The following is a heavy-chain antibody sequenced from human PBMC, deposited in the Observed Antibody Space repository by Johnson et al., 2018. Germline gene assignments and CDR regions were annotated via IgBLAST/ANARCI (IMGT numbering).Heavy chain of an antibody. CDR2: ISSSSSYI. V-gene: IGHV3-21*01. CDR1: GFTFSSYS. CDR3: ARSQSAYYGDYVGAEYFQH. D-gene: IGHD4-17*01. Sequence: EVQLVESGGGLVKPGGSLRLSCAASGFTFSSYSMNWVRQAPGKGLEWVSSISSSSSYIHYADSLKGRLTHARDNAKNSLYLQMNSLRAEDTAVYYWARSQSAYYGDYVGAEYFQHWGQGTLVTVSS. J-gene: IGHJ1*01.